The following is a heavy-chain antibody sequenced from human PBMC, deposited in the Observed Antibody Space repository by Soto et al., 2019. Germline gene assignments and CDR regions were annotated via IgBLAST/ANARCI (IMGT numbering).Heavy chain of an antibody. V-gene: IGHV1-46*01. CDR3: ARLRIHMVRGVSPDAFDI. J-gene: IGHJ4*02. Sequence: XSVKVSCNASGYPFTSYYMHWVRQAPGQGLEWMGIINPSGGSTSYAQKFQGRVTMTRDTSTSTVYMELSSLRSEDTAVYYCARLRIHMVRGVSPDAFDIWGQGTLVTVSS. CDR2: INPSGGST. CDR1: GYPFTSYY. D-gene: IGHD3-10*01.